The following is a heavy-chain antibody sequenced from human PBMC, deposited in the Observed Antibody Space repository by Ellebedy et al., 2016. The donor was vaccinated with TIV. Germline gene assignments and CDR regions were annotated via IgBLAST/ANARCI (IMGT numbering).Heavy chain of an antibody. CDR2: ISYSGST. CDR3: ATHPLKGGGQYDY. CDR1: GGSISSYS. J-gene: IGHJ4*02. V-gene: IGHV4-59*04. D-gene: IGHD3-16*01. Sequence: MPSETLSLTCTVPGGSISSYSWSCIRHPSGKGLAWIGYISYSGSTYYNPSLKSRVTISVDTSKNQFSLKLSYVTAADTAVYYCATHPLKGGGQYDYWGRGTLVTVSS.